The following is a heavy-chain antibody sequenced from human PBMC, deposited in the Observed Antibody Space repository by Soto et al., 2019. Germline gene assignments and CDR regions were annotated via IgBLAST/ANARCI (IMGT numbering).Heavy chain of an antibody. CDR3: ARRAGGYYCSSTSCYADY. CDR2: IYPGDSDT. V-gene: IGHV5-51*01. J-gene: IGHJ4*02. D-gene: IGHD2-2*01. CDR1: GYSFTSYW. Sequence: GESLKISCKGSGYSFTSYWIGWVRQMPGKGLEWMGIIYPGDSDTRYSQSFQGQVTISADKSTSTAYLQWSSLKASVTTMYYCARRAGGYYCSSTSCYADYWGQGTLVTVSS.